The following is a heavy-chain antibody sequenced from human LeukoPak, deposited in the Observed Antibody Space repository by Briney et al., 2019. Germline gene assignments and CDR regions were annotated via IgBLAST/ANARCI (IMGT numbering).Heavy chain of an antibody. CDR1: GFTFSSYS. CDR3: ARDLRFGELLRYFDY. J-gene: IGHJ4*02. CDR2: ISSSSSYI. V-gene: IGHV3-21*01. D-gene: IGHD3-10*01. Sequence: PGGSLRLSCAASGFTFSSYSMNWVRQAPGKGLEWVSSISSSSSYIYYADSVKGRFTISRDNAKNSLYLQMNSPRAEDTAVYYCARDLRFGELLRYFDYWGQGTQVTVSS.